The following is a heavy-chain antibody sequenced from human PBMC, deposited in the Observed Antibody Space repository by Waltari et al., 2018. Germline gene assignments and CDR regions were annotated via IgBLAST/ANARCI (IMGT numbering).Heavy chain of an antibody. CDR3: ARGKAAPYYFDY. CDR2: IYHSGST. Sequence: QVQLQESGPGLVKPSGTLSLTCAVSGGSISSSNWWSWVRQPPGKGLEWIGEIYHSGSTNYNPSLKSRGTISVDKSKNQFSLKRSSVTAADTAVYYCARGKAAPYYFDYWGQGTLVTVSS. CDR1: GGSISSSNW. V-gene: IGHV4-4*02. J-gene: IGHJ4*02. D-gene: IGHD6-6*01.